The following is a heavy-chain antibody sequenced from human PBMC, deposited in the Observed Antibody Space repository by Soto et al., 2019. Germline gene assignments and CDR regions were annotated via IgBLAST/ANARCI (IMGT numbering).Heavy chain of an antibody. CDR2: IYYSGST. J-gene: IGHJ4*02. V-gene: IGHV4-59*01. CDR3: ARYYYDTSGYYYDY. Sequence: PSETLSLTCTVSGGSISSYYWSWIRQPPGKGLEWIGYIYYSGSTNYNPSLKSRVTMSVGTSKNQFSLKLSSVTAADTAVYYCARYYYDTSGYYYDYWGQGSLVTVSS. D-gene: IGHD3-22*01. CDR1: GGSISSYY.